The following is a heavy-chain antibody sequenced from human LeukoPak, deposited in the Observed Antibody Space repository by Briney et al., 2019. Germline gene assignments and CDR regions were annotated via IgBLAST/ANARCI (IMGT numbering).Heavy chain of an antibody. V-gene: IGHV4-39*07. Sequence: PSETLSLTCTVSGGSISSSSYYWGWIRQPPGKGLEWIGSIYYSGSTDYNPSLKSRVTISVDTSKSQFSLKLTSVTAADTAVYYCATLTTVVTAYYFDHWGQGTLVTVSS. D-gene: IGHD4-23*01. CDR3: ATLTTVVTAYYFDH. J-gene: IGHJ4*02. CDR1: GGSISSSSYY. CDR2: IYYSGST.